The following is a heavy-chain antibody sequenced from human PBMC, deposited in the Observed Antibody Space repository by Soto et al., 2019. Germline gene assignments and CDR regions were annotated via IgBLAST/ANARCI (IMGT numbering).Heavy chain of an antibody. V-gene: IGHV1-69*13. Sequence: SVKVSCKASGGTFSSYAISWVRQAPGQGLEWMGGIIPIFGTANYAQKFQGRVTITADESTSTAYMGLSSLRSEDTAVYYCATSGGLAKIINLALYYYYYGMDVSGQGTTVTVSS. D-gene: IGHD3-16*01. CDR3: ATSGGLAKIINLALYYYYYGMDV. CDR1: GGTFSSYA. CDR2: IIPIFGTA. J-gene: IGHJ6*02.